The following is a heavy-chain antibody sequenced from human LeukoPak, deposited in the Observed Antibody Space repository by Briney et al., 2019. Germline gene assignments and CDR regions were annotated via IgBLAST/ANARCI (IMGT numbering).Heavy chain of an antibody. CDR2: IYSGGST. J-gene: IGHJ4*02. CDR3: ARSSSWYGVDY. CDR1: GFTVSSNY. Sequence: QTGGSLRLSCAASGFTVSSNYMSWVRQAPGKGLEWVSVIYSGGSTYYADSVKGRFTISRDNSKNTLYLQMNNLRAEDTAVYYCARSSSWYGVDYWGQGTLATVSS. D-gene: IGHD6-13*01. V-gene: IGHV3-53*01.